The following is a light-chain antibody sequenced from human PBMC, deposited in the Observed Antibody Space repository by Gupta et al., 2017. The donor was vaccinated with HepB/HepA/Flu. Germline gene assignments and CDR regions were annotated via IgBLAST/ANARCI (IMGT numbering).Light chain of an antibody. CDR1: QSDSSSY. J-gene: IGKJ3*01. V-gene: IGKV3-20*01. CDR2: GAS. Sequence: EIVSTQSPGTLSLSPEERATLSCRSSQSDSSSYLAWYQQQPGRAARLLIYGASSRATGIPDRFSGSGSGTDFTIIISRLEPEDFAVYYCQQYGSSSFTFGPGTKVDIK. CDR3: QQYGSSSFT.